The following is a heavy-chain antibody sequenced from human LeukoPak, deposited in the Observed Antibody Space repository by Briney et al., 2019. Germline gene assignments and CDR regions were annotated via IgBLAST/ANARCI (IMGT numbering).Heavy chain of an antibody. D-gene: IGHD3-3*01. V-gene: IGHV1-2*02. Sequence: ASVEVSCKASGYTFTGYYMHWVRQAPGQGLEWMGWINPNSGGTNYAQKFQGRVTMTRDTSISTAYMELSRLRSDDTAVYYCARAPGDFWSGSTYYYYMDVWGKGTTVTVSS. J-gene: IGHJ6*03. CDR2: INPNSGGT. CDR3: ARAPGDFWSGSTYYYYMDV. CDR1: GYTFTGYY.